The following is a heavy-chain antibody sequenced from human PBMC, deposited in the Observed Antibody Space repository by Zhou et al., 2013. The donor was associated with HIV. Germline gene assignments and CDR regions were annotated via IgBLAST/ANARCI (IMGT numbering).Heavy chain of an antibody. CDR2: IRPYNGAT. V-gene: IGHV1-18*01. J-gene: IGHJ5*02. Sequence: QVHLVQSGPEVKKPGASVKVSCKASGYTFMSYAITWVRQAPGQGLEWMGWIRPYNGATKYAQKIQGRVIMTTDTSTSSVYIELRSLRVDDTAVYYCARGDTGWLDPWGQGTLVTVSS. CDR3: ARGDTGWLDP. D-gene: IGHD4-17*01. CDR1: GYTFMSYA.